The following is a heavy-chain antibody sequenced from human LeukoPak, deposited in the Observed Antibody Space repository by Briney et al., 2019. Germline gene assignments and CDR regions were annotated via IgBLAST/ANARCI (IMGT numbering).Heavy chain of an antibody. D-gene: IGHD2-2*01. CDR1: GGSISSYY. V-gene: IGHV4-59*01. CDR2: IYYSGST. Sequence: SETLSLTCTVSGGSISSYYWSWIRQPPGKGLEWIGYIYYSGSTNYNPSLKSRVTISVDTSKNQFSLKLSSVTAADTAVYYCARYPVFHWFDPWGQGTLVTVSS. J-gene: IGHJ5*02. CDR3: ARYPVFHWFDP.